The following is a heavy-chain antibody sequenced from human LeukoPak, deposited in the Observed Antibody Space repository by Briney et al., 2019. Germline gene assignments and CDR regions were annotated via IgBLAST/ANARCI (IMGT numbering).Heavy chain of an antibody. CDR3: AREYDFWSGYPRSDAFDI. Sequence: SETLSLTCAVSDYSIKTSNWWGWIRQPAGKGLEWIGRIYTSGSTNYNPSLKSRVTISVDTSKNQFSLKLSSVTAADTAVYYCAREYDFWSGYPRSDAFDIWGQGTMVTVSS. V-gene: IGHV4-4*07. J-gene: IGHJ3*02. D-gene: IGHD3-3*01. CDR2: IYTSGST. CDR1: DYSIKTSNW.